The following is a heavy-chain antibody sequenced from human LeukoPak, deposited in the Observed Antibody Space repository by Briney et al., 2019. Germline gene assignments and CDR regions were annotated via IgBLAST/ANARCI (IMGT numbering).Heavy chain of an antibody. V-gene: IGHV4-59*01. D-gene: IGHD6-6*01. Sequence: SETLSLTCTVSGGSISSYYWSWIRQPPGEGLEWIGYIYYSGSTNYNPSLKSRVTISVDTSKNQFSLKLSSVTAADTAVYYCARVRSSSNYYYYYMDVWGKGTTVTVSS. CDR3: ARVRSSSNYYYYYMDV. CDR2: IYYSGST. CDR1: GGSISSYY. J-gene: IGHJ6*03.